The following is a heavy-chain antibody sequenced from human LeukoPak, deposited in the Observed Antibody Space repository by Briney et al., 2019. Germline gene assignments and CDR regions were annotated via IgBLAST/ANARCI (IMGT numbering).Heavy chain of an antibody. V-gene: IGHV3-30*04. D-gene: IGHD6-6*01. J-gene: IGHJ5*02. CDR2: ISYDGSNK. CDR3: ARDLLPYSSSSWFDP. CDR1: GFTFSSYA. Sequence: GRSLRLSCAASGFTFSSYAMHWVRQAPGKGLEWVAVISYDGSNKYYADSVKGRFTISRDNSKNTLYLQMNSLRAEDTAVYYCARDLLPYSSSSWFDPWGPGNPGHRLL.